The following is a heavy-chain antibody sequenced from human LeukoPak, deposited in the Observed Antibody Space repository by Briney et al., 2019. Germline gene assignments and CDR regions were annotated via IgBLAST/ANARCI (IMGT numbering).Heavy chain of an antibody. V-gene: IGHV1-8*03. J-gene: IGHJ4*02. D-gene: IGHD2-21*02. CDR3: ARTTSMTASGYDY. Sequence: ASVKVSCKASGYTFTNYHINWVRQASGQGLEWKTWINPDTGDKGYARKFQDRVTITTDTSISTAYMELSSLSSEDTAVYFCARTTSMTASGYDYWGQGTLVTVSS. CDR1: GYTFTNYH. CDR2: INPDTGDK.